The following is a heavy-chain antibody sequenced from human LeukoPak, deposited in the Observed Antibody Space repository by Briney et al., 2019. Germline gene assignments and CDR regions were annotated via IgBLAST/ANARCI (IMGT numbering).Heavy chain of an antibody. CDR1: GGTFSSYA. D-gene: IGHD6-13*01. CDR2: IIPILGIA. J-gene: IGHJ6*02. V-gene: IGHV1-69*04. CDR3: ARVVEQQLVRGYYYGMDV. Sequence: ASVKVSCKASGGTFSSYAISWVRQAPGQGLEWMGRIIPILGIANYAQKFQGRVTITADKSTSTAYMELSSLRSEDTAVYYCARVVEQQLVRGYYYGMDVWGQGTTVTVSS.